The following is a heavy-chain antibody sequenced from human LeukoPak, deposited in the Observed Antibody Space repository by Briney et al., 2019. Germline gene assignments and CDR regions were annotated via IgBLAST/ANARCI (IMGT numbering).Heavy chain of an antibody. J-gene: IGHJ4*02. V-gene: IGHV3-74*01. CDR2: IKSDGSNT. CDR1: GFTFRNYW. Sequence: GGSLRLSCTASGFTFRNYWMSWVRRAPGKGLVWVSRIKSDGSNTNYADSVKGRFTISRDNAKNTLHLQMNSLRAEDTAVYYCARGGYYGSGRYYFDSWGQGTLVTVSS. CDR3: ARGGYYGSGRYYFDS. D-gene: IGHD3-3*01.